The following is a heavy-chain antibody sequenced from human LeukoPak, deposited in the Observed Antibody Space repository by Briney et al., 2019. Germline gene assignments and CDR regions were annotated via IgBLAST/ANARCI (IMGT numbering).Heavy chain of an antibody. CDR2: ISAYNGNT. Sequence: ASVKVSCKASGYTFTSYGISWVRQAPGQGLEWMGWISAYNGNTNYAQKLQGRVTMTTDTSTSTAYMELRSLRSDDTAVYYCARRSRIAALTYYFDYWGQGTLVTVSS. CDR3: ARRSRIAALTYYFDY. V-gene: IGHV1-18*01. J-gene: IGHJ4*02. D-gene: IGHD6-6*01. CDR1: GYTFTSYG.